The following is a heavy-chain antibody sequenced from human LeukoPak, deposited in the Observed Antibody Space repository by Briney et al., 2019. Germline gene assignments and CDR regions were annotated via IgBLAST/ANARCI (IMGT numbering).Heavy chain of an antibody. V-gene: IGHV5-51*01. Sequence: GESLKISCKGSGYTFTNYWIGWVRQRPGKGLEWMGIIYPGDSDTRYSPSFQGQVTISADKSINTAYLQWSSLKASDTAMYYCARQGTMDVWGQGTTVTVSS. CDR2: IYPGDSDT. J-gene: IGHJ6*02. CDR1: GYTFTNYW. CDR3: ARQGTMDV.